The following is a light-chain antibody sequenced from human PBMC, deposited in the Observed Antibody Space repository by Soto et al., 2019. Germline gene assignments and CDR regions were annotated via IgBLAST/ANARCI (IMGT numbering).Light chain of an antibody. CDR3: AAWDDSLSGPV. V-gene: IGLV1-44*01. CDR1: SSNVGSNT. J-gene: IGLJ2*01. CDR2: TDN. Sequence: QAVVTQPPSASGTPGQWVTISCSGGSSNVGSNTVNWYQQLPGTAPRLLINTDNQRPSGVPDRFSGSKSGASASLAISGLHSEDEAFYYCAAWDDSLSGPVFGGGTKLTVL.